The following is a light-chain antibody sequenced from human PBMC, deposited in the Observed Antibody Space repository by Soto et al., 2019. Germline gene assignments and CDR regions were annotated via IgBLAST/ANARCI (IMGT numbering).Light chain of an antibody. CDR2: DAS. Sequence: EIVLTQSPATLSLSPGERATLSCRASQSVSSYLAWYQHKPGQAPRLLIYDASIRATGIPARFSGSGSGTDSPLTISILEPEAFAVYYCQQRSNWPFTFGQGTRLEIK. CDR1: QSVSSY. J-gene: IGKJ5*01. V-gene: IGKV3-11*01. CDR3: QQRSNWPFT.